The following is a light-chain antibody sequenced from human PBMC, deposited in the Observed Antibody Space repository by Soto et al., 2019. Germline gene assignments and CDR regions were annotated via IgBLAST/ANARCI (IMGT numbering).Light chain of an antibody. CDR3: QQTYSTLNS. Sequence: DIQVTQSPSSLSASVGDRVTITCRASQNIRTYLNWYQQRPGKPPKLLIHTASTLRSGVPSRFSGSGSGTDFTLTISSLQPEEFATYYCQQTYSTLNSFGQGTKLEIK. V-gene: IGKV1-39*01. CDR2: TAS. J-gene: IGKJ2*03. CDR1: QNIRTY.